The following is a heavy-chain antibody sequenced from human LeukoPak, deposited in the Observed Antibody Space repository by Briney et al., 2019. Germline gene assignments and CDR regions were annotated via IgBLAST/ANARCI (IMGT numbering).Heavy chain of an antibody. V-gene: IGHV4-59*01. Sequence: PSETLSLTCAVYGGSFSGYYWSWIRQPPGKGLEWIGYIYYSGSTNYNPSLKSRVTISVDTSKNQFSLKLSSVTAADTAVYYCARERRALGGATYYFDYWGQGTLVTVSS. D-gene: IGHD1-26*01. CDR1: GGSFSGYY. J-gene: IGHJ4*02. CDR3: ARERRALGGATYYFDY. CDR2: IYYSGST.